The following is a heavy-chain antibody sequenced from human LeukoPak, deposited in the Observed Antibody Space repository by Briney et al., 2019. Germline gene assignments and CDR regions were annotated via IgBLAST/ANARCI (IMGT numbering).Heavy chain of an antibody. CDR3: ARAGPYYYDSRGYYSAQDAFDI. J-gene: IGHJ3*02. Sequence: GGSLRLSCAASGFTFSDYWMTWVRQAPGKGLEWVANINQDGGEKYYVESVKGRFTISRDNARNSLFLQMNSLRAEDTAVYYCARAGPYYYDSRGYYSAQDAFDIWGQGTMVTVSS. V-gene: IGHV3-7*01. CDR2: INQDGGEK. CDR1: GFTFSDYW. D-gene: IGHD3-22*01.